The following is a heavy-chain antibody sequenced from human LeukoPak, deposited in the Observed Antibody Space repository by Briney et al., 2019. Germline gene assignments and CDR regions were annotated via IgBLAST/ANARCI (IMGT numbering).Heavy chain of an antibody. Sequence: GGSLRLSCAASGFTVSSNYMSWVRQAPGKGLEWVSVIYSGGSTYYADSVKGRFTISRDNSKNTLYLQMNSLRAEDTAVYYCARDLPYGGYYMDVWGKGTTVTVSS. CDR3: ARDLPYGGYYMDV. D-gene: IGHD3-16*01. J-gene: IGHJ6*03. V-gene: IGHV3-66*01. CDR2: IYSGGST. CDR1: GFTVSSNY.